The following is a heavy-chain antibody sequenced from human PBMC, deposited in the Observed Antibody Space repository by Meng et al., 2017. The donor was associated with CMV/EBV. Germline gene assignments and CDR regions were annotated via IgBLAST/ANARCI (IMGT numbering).Heavy chain of an antibody. Sequence: VPLQESGPGLVNPSETLSPTCSVSGVFFSGFFWTWIRQPAGKGLEWIGRIYSTGGTNYNPSFESRVTISLDGSNNQFSLKLNSVTAADTAIYYCARERGDDSGYNFDSWGQGTLVTVSS. J-gene: IGHJ4*02. CDR1: GVFFSGFF. CDR3: ARERGDDSGYNFDS. D-gene: IGHD3-22*01. V-gene: IGHV4-4*07. CDR2: IYSTGGT.